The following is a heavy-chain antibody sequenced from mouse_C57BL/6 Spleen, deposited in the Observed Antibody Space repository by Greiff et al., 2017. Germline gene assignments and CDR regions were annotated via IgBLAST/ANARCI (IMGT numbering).Heavy chain of an antibody. CDR3: ARRKLGDYDDYAMDY. D-gene: IGHD2-4*01. CDR2: IYPGSGST. CDR1: GYTFTSYW. Sequence: QVQLQQPGAELVKPGASVKMSCKASGYTFTSYWITWVKQRPGQGLEWIGDIYPGSGSTNYNEKFKSKATLTVDTSSSTAYMQLSSLTSEDSAVYYCARRKLGDYDDYAMDYWGQGTSVTVSS. J-gene: IGHJ4*01. V-gene: IGHV1-55*01.